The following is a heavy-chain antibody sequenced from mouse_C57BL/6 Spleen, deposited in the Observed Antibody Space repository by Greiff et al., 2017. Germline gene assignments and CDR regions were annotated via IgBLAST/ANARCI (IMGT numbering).Heavy chain of an antibody. Sequence: EVKLVESGGGLVQSGRSLRLSCATSGFTFSDFYMEWVRQAPGKGLEWSAASRNKANDYTTEYSASVKGRFIVSRDTSQSILYLQMNALRAEDTAIYYCAREGNYPFAYWGQGTLVTVSA. CDR3: AREGNYPFAY. CDR1: GFTFSDFY. V-gene: IGHV7-1*01. D-gene: IGHD2-1*01. J-gene: IGHJ3*01. CDR2: SRNKANDYTT.